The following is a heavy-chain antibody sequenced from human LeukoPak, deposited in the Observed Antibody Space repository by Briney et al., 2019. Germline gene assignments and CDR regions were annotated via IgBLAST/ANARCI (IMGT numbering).Heavy chain of an antibody. D-gene: IGHD3-10*01. Sequence: SETLSLTCAVYGGSFSGYYWSWIRQPPGKGLEWIGEINHSGSTNYNPSLKSRVTISADTSKNQFSLKLSSVTAADTAVYYCARGRVTMVRGVNTNWFDPWGQGTLVTVSS. J-gene: IGHJ5*02. CDR3: ARGRVTMVRGVNTNWFDP. CDR2: INHSGST. V-gene: IGHV4-34*01. CDR1: GGSFSGYY.